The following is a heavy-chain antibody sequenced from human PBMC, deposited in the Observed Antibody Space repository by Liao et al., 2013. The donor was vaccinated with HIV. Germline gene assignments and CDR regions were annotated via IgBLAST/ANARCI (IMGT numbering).Heavy chain of an antibody. CDR2: VYYTGST. CDR1: GGSIRSYY. D-gene: IGHD3-3*01. Sequence: QVQLQESGPGLVKPSETLSLTCTVSGGSIRSYYWIWIRQPPGKRLEWIGYVYYTGSTKYNPSLESRVTISVDTSKNQFSLKLSSVTAADTAVYYCARSDYDFWSGYRYYFDYWGQGTLVTVSS. V-gene: IGHV4-59*08. J-gene: IGHJ4*02. CDR3: ARSDYDFWSGYRYYFDY.